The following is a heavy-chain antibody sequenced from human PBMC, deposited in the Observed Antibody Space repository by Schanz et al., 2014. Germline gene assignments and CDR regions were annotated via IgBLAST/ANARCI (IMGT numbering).Heavy chain of an antibody. Sequence: QVQLVQSGAEVKKPGSSVKVSCKASGGTFSSFAIFWVRQAPGQGLEWMGTIIPILDITNYAQKFQGRVTITADKSTSTAYMELSNLRSEDTAVYYCARDRQQLVGRIGYYYGMDVWGQGTTVTVSS. CDR2: IIPILDIT. V-gene: IGHV1-69*04. CDR3: ARDRQQLVGRIGYYYGMDV. J-gene: IGHJ6*02. CDR1: GGTFSSFA. D-gene: IGHD6-13*01.